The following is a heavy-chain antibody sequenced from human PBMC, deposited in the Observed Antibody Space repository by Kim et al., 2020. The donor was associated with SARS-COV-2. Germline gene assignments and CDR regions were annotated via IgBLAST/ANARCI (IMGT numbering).Heavy chain of an antibody. J-gene: IGHJ4*01. D-gene: IGHD2-21*02. CDR1: EFMYNLYW. V-gene: IGHV3-7*03. Sequence: GGSLRLSCAASEFMYNLYWMHWVRHAPGKGLEWVANINRSGSATNYVGSVKGRFIISRDNSKKTLYLQMNSLRGDDTAVYYCTRGRQVVTADLERHCDY. CDR3: TRGRQVVTADLERHCDY. CDR2: INRSGSAT.